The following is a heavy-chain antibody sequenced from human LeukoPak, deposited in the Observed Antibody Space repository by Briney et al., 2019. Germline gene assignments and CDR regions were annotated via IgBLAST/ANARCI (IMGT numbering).Heavy chain of an antibody. CDR1: GDSISSYY. Sequence: PSETPSLTCTVSGDSISSYYWSWIRQPPGKGLEWIGCIYYSGNTNYNPSLKSRVTISIDTSKNQFSLKLNSVTAADTAVYYCARDYAFDIWGQGTMVTVSS. CDR3: ARDYAFDI. V-gene: IGHV4-59*01. J-gene: IGHJ3*02. CDR2: IYYSGNT.